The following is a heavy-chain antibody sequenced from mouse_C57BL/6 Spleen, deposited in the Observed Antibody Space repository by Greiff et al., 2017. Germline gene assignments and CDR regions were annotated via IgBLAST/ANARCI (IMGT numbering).Heavy chain of an antibody. Sequence: QVQLQQPGAELVMPGASVKLSCKASGYTFTSYWMHWVKQRPGQGLEWIGEIDPSDSYTNYNQKFKGKSTLTVDKSSSTAYMQLSSLTSEDSAVYYCARLGRYAMDYWGQGTSVTVSA. CDR1: GYTFTSYW. CDR2: IDPSDSYT. J-gene: IGHJ4*01. V-gene: IGHV1-69*01. CDR3: ARLGRYAMDY. D-gene: IGHD4-1*01.